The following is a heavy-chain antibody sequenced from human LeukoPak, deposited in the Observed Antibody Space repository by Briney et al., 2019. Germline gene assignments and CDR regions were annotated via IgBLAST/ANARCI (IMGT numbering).Heavy chain of an antibody. J-gene: IGHJ4*02. Sequence: GGSLRLSCAASGFTFSSYGMHWVRQAPGKGLEWVAVISYDGSNKYYADSVKGRFTISRGNSKNTLYLQMNSLRAEDTAVYYCAKVSSSNYDYYFDYWGQGTLVTVSS. V-gene: IGHV3-30*18. CDR3: AKVSSSNYDYYFDY. CDR1: GFTFSSYG. CDR2: ISYDGSNK. D-gene: IGHD4-11*01.